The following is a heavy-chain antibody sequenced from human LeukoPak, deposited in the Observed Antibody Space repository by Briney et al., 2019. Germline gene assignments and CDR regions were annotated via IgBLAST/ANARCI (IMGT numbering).Heavy chain of an antibody. CDR2: MNPNSGNT. V-gene: IGHV1-8*01. CDR3: ARWGYSYGNIYDY. Sequence: ASVKVSCKASGYTFTSYDINWVRQATGQGLEWMGWMNPNSGNTGYAQKFQGRVTMTRNTSISTAYMGLSSLRSEDTAVYYCARWGYSYGNIYDYWGQGTLVTVSS. CDR1: GYTFTSYD. D-gene: IGHD5-18*01. J-gene: IGHJ4*02.